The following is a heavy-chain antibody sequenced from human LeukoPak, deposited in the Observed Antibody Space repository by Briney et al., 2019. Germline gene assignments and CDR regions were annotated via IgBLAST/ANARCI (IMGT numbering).Heavy chain of an antibody. V-gene: IGHV4-34*01. Sequence: SETLSLTCAVYGGSFSGYYWSWIRQPPGKGLEWIGEINHSGSTNYNPSLKSRVTVSVDTSKNQFSLKLSSVTAADTAVYYCARDIAAAGPYYFDYWGQGTLVTVSS. J-gene: IGHJ4*02. CDR3: ARDIAAAGPYYFDY. CDR2: INHSGST. D-gene: IGHD6-13*01. CDR1: GGSFSGYY.